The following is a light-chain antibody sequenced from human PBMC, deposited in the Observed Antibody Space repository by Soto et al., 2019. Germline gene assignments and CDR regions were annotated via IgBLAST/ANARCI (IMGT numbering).Light chain of an antibody. Sequence: QSALTQPASVSGSPGQSITIACTGTSNDVGGYNYVSWYRQYPGKAPRLVISDVSNRPSGVSNRFSGSKSGNSASLTISGLQAEDEADYYCSSYTSSSTYVFGTGTKVTVL. V-gene: IGLV2-14*01. CDR2: DVS. CDR1: SNDVGGYNY. J-gene: IGLJ1*01. CDR3: SSYTSSSTYV.